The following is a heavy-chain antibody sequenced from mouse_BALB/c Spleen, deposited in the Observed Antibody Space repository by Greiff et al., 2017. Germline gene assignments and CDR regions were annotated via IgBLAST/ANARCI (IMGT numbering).Heavy chain of an antibody. J-gene: IGHJ3*01. Sequence: EVKLEESGGGLVQPGGSLKLSCAASGFTFSSYGMSWVRQTPDKRLELVATINSNGGSTYYPDSVKGRFTISRDNAKNTLYLQMSSLKSEDTAMYYCARENYGSSYAYWGQGTLVTVSA. CDR1: GFTFSSYG. D-gene: IGHD1-1*01. CDR3: ARENYGSSYAY. CDR2: INSNGGST. V-gene: IGHV5-6-3*01.